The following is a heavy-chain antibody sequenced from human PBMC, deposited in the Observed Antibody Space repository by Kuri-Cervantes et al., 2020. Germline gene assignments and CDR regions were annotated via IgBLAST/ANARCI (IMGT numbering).Heavy chain of an antibody. D-gene: IGHD3-9*01. CDR3: ARARYDILTGYFP. V-gene: IGHV3-33*01. J-gene: IGHJ5*02. CDR1: EFTFSNYG. Sequence: GGSLRLSCAASEFTFSNYGMHWVRQAPGKGLEWVAVIWYDGSNKYYVDSVKGRFTISRDNSKNTLYLQMNSLRVEDTAMFYCARARYDILTGYFPWGQGTLVTVSS. CDR2: IWYDGSNK.